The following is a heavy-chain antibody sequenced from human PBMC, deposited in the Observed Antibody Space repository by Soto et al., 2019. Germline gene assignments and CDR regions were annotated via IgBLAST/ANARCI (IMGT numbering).Heavy chain of an antibody. CDR3: ARDPTSYYYGSGSYWFRDYCYGMDV. CDR2: IYYSGST. V-gene: IGHV4-31*03. J-gene: IGHJ6*02. CDR1: DGSISSGGYY. Sequence: SETLSLTCTVSDGSISSGGYYWSWIRQHPGKGLEWIGYIYYSGSTYYNPSLKSRVTISVDTSKNQFSLKLSSVTAADTAVYYCARDPTSYYYGSGSYWFRDYCYGMDVWGQGTTVTVSS. D-gene: IGHD3-10*01.